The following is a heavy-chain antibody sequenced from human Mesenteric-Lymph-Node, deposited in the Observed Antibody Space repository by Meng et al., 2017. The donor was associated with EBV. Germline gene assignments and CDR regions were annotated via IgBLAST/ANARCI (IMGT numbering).Heavy chain of an antibody. Sequence: QITLKESGPTLVKPTQTLTMTCTFSGFSLNTGGVGVGWTRQPPGKALVWLAIIYWDDDKRYSPSLKSRLTITKDTSKNQVVLTMTNMDPVDTGTYYCAHKYEGRFFIDSWGQGPLVTVYS. CDR3: AHKYEGRFFIDS. V-gene: IGHV2-5*02. D-gene: IGHD3-3*01. J-gene: IGHJ4*02. CDR2: IYWDDDK. CDR1: GFSLNTGGVG.